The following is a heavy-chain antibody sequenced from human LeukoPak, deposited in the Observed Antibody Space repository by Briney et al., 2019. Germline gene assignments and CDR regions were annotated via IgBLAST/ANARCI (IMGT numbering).Heavy chain of an antibody. CDR1: GLTFSNYW. Sequence: GGSLRLSCAASGLTFSNYWMSWVRQAPGKGLEWVANIKQDGREKHYVDSVKGRFTISRDNAKNSLFLQMQSLRAEDTAVYYCARDSWDGDLDYWGQGTLVTVSS. J-gene: IGHJ4*02. CDR3: ARDSWDGDLDY. CDR2: IKQDGREK. V-gene: IGHV3-7*01. D-gene: IGHD6-13*01.